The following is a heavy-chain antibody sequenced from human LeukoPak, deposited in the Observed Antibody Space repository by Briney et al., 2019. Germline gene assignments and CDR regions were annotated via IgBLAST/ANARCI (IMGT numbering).Heavy chain of an antibody. CDR2: ISSSGSTI. CDR3: ARDYYDSSGYYYFDY. V-gene: IGHV3-11*01. Sequence: PGGSLRLSCAASGFTFSDYYMSWIRQAPGKGLEWVSYISSSGSTIYYADSVKGRSTISRDNAKNSLYLQMNSLRAEDTAVYYCARDYYDSSGYYYFDYWGQGTLVTVSS. J-gene: IGHJ4*02. CDR1: GFTFSDYY. D-gene: IGHD3-22*01.